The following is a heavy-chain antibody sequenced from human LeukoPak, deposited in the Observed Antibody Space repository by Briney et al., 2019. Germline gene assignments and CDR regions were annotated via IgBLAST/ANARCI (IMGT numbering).Heavy chain of an antibody. V-gene: IGHV1-8*03. CDR3: ARAPPSRPYQLYYYYMDV. Sequence: ASVKVSCKASGYTFTSYDINWVRQATGQGLEWMGWMNPNSGNTGYAQKFQGRVTITRNTSISTAYMELSSLRSEDTAVYYCARAPPSRPYQLYYYYMDVWGQGTMVTVSS. CDR1: GYTFTSYD. D-gene: IGHD2-2*01. J-gene: IGHJ6*03. CDR2: MNPNSGNT.